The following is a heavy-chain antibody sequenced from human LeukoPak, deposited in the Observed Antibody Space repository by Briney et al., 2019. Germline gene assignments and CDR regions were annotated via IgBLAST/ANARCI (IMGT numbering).Heavy chain of an antibody. CDR1: GGSISGSNW. J-gene: IGHJ4*02. CDR3: ARSRIAAAGFSDY. CDR2: IYHSGST. Sequence: SGTLSLTCAVSGGSISGSNWWSWVRQPPGKGLEWIGEIYHSGSTNYNPSLKSRVTISVDKYKNQFSLKLSSVTAADTAVYYCARSRIAAAGFSDYWGQGTLVTVSS. V-gene: IGHV4-4*02. D-gene: IGHD6-13*01.